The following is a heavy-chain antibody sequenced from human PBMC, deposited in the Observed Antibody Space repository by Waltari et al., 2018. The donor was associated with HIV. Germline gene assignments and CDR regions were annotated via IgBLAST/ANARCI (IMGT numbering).Heavy chain of an antibody. CDR3: ATGQQVWETWSQLDY. Sequence: QVQRVESGGGGVQPGRSLRLTWAAAGVTLSNYGMHWVRQAPAKGVECVAVISFDGSNQYYADSVRGQFTISRDNSKKKVFLQMNSLRLDDSALYYCATGQQVWETWSQLDYWGQGTLVIVSS. CDR1: GVTLSNYG. J-gene: IGHJ4*02. D-gene: IGHD1-1*01. CDR2: ISFDGSNQ. V-gene: IGHV3-30*03.